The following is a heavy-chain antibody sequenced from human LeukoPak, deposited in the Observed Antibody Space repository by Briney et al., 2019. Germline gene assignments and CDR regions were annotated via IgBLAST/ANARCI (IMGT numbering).Heavy chain of an antibody. CDR3: ARVPYYDSSLFDY. Sequence: SETLSLTCAVYGGSFSGYYWSWIRQPPGKGLEWIGEINHSGSTNYNPSLKSRVTISVDTSKNQFSLKLSSVTAADTAVYYCARVPYYDSSLFDYWGQGTLVTVSS. J-gene: IGHJ4*02. CDR2: INHSGST. CDR1: GGSFSGYY. V-gene: IGHV4-34*01. D-gene: IGHD3-22*01.